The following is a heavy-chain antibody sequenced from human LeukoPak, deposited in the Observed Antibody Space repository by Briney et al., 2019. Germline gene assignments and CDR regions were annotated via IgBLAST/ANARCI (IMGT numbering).Heavy chain of an antibody. D-gene: IGHD3-22*01. V-gene: IGHV3-64*01. CDR3: ARSPYYYDSSGRYFDY. J-gene: IGHJ4*02. CDR2: ISSNGGST. CDR1: GFTFSSYA. Sequence: GGSLRLSCAASGFTFSSYAMHWVRQAPGKGLEYVSAISSNGGSTYYANSVKGRFTISRDNSKNTLYLQMGSLKAEDMAVYYCARSPYYYDSSGRYFDYWGQGTLVTVSS.